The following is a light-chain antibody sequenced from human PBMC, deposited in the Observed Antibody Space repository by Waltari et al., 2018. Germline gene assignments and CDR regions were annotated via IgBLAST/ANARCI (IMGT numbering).Light chain of an antibody. CDR2: KAS. Sequence: DIQMTQSPSTLSASVGDRVTITCRASQRITSWLAWYQQIPGKPPKLLIYKASTLESGVPPRFSGSGSGTEFTLTISSLQPDDFATYYCQQYNSYPWTFGHGTKVELK. CDR1: QRITSW. J-gene: IGKJ1*01. V-gene: IGKV1-5*03. CDR3: QQYNSYPWT.